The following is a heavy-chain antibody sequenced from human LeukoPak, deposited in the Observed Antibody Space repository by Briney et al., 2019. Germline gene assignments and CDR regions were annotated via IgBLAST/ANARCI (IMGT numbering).Heavy chain of an antibody. J-gene: IGHJ4*02. CDR2: ISYDGSNK. CDR3: ARDRYQLLPFGY. CDR1: GFTFSSYA. D-gene: IGHD2-2*01. Sequence: GGSLRHSCAASGFTFSSYAMHWVRQAPGKGLEWVAVISYDGSNKYYADSVKGRFTISRDNSKNTLYLQMNSLRAEDTAVYYCARDRYQLLPFGYWGQGTLVTVSS. V-gene: IGHV3-30-3*01.